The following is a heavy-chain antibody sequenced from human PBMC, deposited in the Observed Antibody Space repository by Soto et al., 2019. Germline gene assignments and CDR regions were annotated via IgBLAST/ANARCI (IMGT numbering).Heavy chain of an antibody. CDR3: ARSGTTLGYYYGMDV. Sequence: KTSETLSLTCAVYGGSFSGYYWSWIRQPPGKGLEWIGEINHSGSTNYNPSLKGRVTISVDTSKNQFSLKLSSVTAADTAVYYCARSGTTLGYYYGMDVWGQGTTVTVSS. V-gene: IGHV4-34*01. CDR2: INHSGST. J-gene: IGHJ6*02. D-gene: IGHD1-1*01. CDR1: GGSFSGYY.